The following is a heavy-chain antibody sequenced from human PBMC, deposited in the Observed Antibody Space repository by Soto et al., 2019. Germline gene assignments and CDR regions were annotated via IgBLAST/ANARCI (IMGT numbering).Heavy chain of an antibody. Sequence: QVQLVQSGAEVKKPGASVKVSCEASGYTFTNYDINWVRQATGQGLEWMGWMNPDSGNTGYVKKFQGRSTMTRNTSKGTAYMEMSRLTSEDTTMHDCAGARFSDIVASINGKYFENWDQASLVTVSS. V-gene: IGHV1-8*01. CDR2: MNPDSGNT. D-gene: IGHD5-12*01. CDR1: GYTFTNYD. J-gene: IGHJ1*01. CDR3: AGARFSDIVASINGKYFEN.